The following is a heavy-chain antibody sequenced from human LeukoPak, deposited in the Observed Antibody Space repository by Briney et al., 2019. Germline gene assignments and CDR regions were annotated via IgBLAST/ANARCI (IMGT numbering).Heavy chain of an antibody. V-gene: IGHV4-34*01. CDR1: GGSFSGYY. CDR2: INHSGST. J-gene: IGHJ5*02. CDR3: ARGRYCSSTSCYNWFDP. D-gene: IGHD2-2*01. Sequence: SETLSLTCAVYGGSFSGYYWSWIRQPPGKGLEWIGEINHSGSTNYNPSLKSRVTISVDTSKNQFSLKLSSVTAADTAVYYCARGRYCSSTSCYNWFDPWGRGTLVTVSS.